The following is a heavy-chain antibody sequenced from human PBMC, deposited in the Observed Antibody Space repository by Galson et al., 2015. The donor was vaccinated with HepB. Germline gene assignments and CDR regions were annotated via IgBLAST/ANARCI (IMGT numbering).Heavy chain of an antibody. J-gene: IGHJ4*02. V-gene: IGHV1-8*01. Sequence: VKVSCKASGYTFTNSDINWVRQATGQGLEWIGWMNPDSGNTGCTQKFQGRVTMTRNTSITTAYMELSSLRSEDTAVYYCARGRYCTSGACPYYFDNWGQGTLVTVSS. CDR2: MNPDSGNT. D-gene: IGHD2-8*01. CDR3: ARGRYCTSGACPYYFDN. CDR1: GYTFTNSD.